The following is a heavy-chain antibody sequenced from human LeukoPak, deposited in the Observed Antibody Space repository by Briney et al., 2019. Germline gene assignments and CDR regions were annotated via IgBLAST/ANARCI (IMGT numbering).Heavy chain of an antibody. CDR3: AREEDYSSGYPLDDYYYGMDV. J-gene: IGHJ6*02. D-gene: IGHD3-22*01. CDR1: GSSVTSNSGA. Sequence: SQILLFTCATAGSSVTSNSGAWNWIRQSPSKGLEWLGRTDSSSKWYNDYAVSVKSRITINPDTSKIQFALQLNSVTPEDTAVYYCAREEDYSSGYPLDDYYYGMDVWGQGTTVTVSS. CDR2: TDSSSKWYN. V-gene: IGHV6-1*01.